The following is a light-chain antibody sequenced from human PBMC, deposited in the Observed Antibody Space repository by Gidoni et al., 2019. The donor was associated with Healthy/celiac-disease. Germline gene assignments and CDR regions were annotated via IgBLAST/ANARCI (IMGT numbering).Light chain of an antibody. Sequence: EIAMTQSPATLSVSPGERATLSCRASQSVSSNLAWYQQKPGQAPRPRIYGASTRATGLPARFSGSGSGTEFTLTISSMQSEDFAVYYCQQYNNWPPYTFGQGTKLEIK. CDR3: QQYNNWPPYT. CDR2: GAS. J-gene: IGKJ2*01. CDR1: QSVSSN. V-gene: IGKV3-15*01.